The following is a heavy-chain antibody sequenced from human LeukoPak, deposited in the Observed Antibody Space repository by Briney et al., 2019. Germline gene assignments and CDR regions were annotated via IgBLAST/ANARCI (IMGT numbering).Heavy chain of an antibody. V-gene: IGHV4-59*12. CDR1: GGSISSYY. CDR3: ARSYYDSSGYYFRYFDY. CDR2: MYYSGST. D-gene: IGHD3-22*01. Sequence: SETLSLTCTVSGGSISSYYWSWIQQPPGKGLEWIGYMYYSGSTNYNPSLKSRVTISVDTSKKQFSLKLSSVTAADTAVYYCARSYYDSSGYYFRYFDYWGQGTLVTVSS. J-gene: IGHJ4*02.